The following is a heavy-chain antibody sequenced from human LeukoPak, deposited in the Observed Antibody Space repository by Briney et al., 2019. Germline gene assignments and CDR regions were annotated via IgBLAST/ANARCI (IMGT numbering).Heavy chain of an antibody. CDR3: ARYASFKYSGTYYYDY. CDR1: GFTFDIYT. J-gene: IGHJ4*02. D-gene: IGHD1-26*01. CDR2: IDSYNSI. Sequence: GGSLRLSCAASGFTFDIYTMIWVRQAPGKGVEWVSSIDSYNSIYYADSLKGRFTISRDNAKNSLYLQMNSLRAEDTAIYYCARYASFKYSGTYYYDYWGQGTLVSVSS. V-gene: IGHV3-69-1*02.